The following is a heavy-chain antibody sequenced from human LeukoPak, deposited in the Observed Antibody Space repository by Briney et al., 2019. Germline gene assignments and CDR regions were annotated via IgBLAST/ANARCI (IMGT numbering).Heavy chain of an antibody. V-gene: IGHV1-2*02. Sequence: ASVKVSCKTSGYTFTGYYMHWVRQAPGQGLEWMGWINPNSGGTNYAQKFQGRVTMTRDTSISTAYMELSRLRSDDTAVYYCATSLEMATIREDDAFDIWGQGTMVTVS. D-gene: IGHD5-24*01. J-gene: IGHJ3*02. CDR3: ATSLEMATIREDDAFDI. CDR2: INPNSGGT. CDR1: GYTFTGYY.